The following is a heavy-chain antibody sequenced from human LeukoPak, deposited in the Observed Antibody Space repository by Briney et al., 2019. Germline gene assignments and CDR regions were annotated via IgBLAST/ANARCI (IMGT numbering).Heavy chain of an antibody. J-gene: IGHJ4*02. D-gene: IGHD4-17*01. V-gene: IGHV3-21*01. CDR3: AREGYDYGDYRGFDY. CDR2: ISSSSSYI. CDR1: GFTFSSYS. Sequence: PGGSLRLSCAASGFTFSSYSMNWVRQAPGKGLEWVSSISSSSSYIYYADSVKGRFTISRDNAKNSLYLQMNSPRAEDTAVYYCAREGYDYGDYRGFDYWGQGTLVTVSS.